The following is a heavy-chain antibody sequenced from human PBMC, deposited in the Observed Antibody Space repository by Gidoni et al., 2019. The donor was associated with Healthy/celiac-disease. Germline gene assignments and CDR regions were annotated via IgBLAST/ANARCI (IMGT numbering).Heavy chain of an antibody. D-gene: IGHD1-26*01. V-gene: IGHV4-31*02. CDR3: ARDVGELLAVHRPSSPTEDAFDI. Sequence: SWIRQHPGKGLEWIGYIYYSGSTYYNPSLKSRVTISVDTSKNQFSLKLSPVTAADTAVYYCARDVGELLAVHRPSSPTEDAFDIWGQGTMVTVSS. J-gene: IGHJ3*02. CDR2: IYYSGST.